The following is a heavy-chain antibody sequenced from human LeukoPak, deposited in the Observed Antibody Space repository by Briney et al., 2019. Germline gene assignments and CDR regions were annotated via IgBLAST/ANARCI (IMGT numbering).Heavy chain of an antibody. CDR3: VRHDFWSGFKGGDY. J-gene: IGHJ4*02. Sequence: PGGSLRLSCAASGFTFDNYGMSWVRQVPGKGLEWVSSINANGGSTAYADSVRGRFTISRDNAKNSLYLQMNNLRAEDTALYYCVRHDFWSGFKGGDYWGQGTLVTVSS. CDR2: INANGGST. D-gene: IGHD3-3*01. V-gene: IGHV3-20*04. CDR1: GFTFDNYG.